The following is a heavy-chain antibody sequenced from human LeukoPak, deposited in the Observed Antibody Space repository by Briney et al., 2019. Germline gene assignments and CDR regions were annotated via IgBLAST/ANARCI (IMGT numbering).Heavy chain of an antibody. Sequence: PGGAVRLSCLASGFSYSPYALHWLRQPPAKGVWWVAVMSYDGTTKYYAGSVKGRFTISRDNSKNTRYLQMSRLRAEDTAVYYCGELFNWFDPWGQGTLVSVSS. D-gene: IGHD1-26*01. CDR2: MSYDGTTK. CDR1: GFSYSPYA. CDR3: GELFNWFDP. J-gene: IGHJ5*02. V-gene: IGHV3-30-3*01.